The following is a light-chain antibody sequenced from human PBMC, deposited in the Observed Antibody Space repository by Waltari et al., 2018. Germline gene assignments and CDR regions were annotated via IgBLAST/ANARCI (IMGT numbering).Light chain of an antibody. CDR1: QSGSGSY. CDR3: QHYHQWPPYT. CDR2: DAS. J-gene: IGKJ2*01. Sequence: EIVLTQSPDTLSLSPGERATLSCRASQSGSGSYLAWYQQKPGQAPRLLISDASSRATDIPDRFSGSGSGTDFTLTISGLQSEDFAVYYCQHYHQWPPYTFGQGTKVE. V-gene: IGKV3-20*01.